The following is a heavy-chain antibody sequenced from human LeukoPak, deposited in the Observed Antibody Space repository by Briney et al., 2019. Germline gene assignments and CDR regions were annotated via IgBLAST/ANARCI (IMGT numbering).Heavy chain of an antibody. CDR1: GGSISSYY. CDR3: ARGGSGWIGYLQH. D-gene: IGHD6-19*01. V-gene: IGHV4-59*01. J-gene: IGHJ1*01. Sequence: PSETLSLTCTVSGGSISSYYWSWIRQPPGKGLEWIGYIYYSGSTNSNPSLKSRVTISVDTSKNRFSLKLSSVTAADTAVFYCARGGSGWIGYLQHWGQGTLVTVSS. CDR2: IYYSGST.